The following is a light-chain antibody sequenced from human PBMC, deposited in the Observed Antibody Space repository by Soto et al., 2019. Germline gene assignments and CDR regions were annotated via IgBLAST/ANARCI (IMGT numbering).Light chain of an antibody. J-gene: IGKJ4*01. CDR3: QQLNSYPPT. Sequence: IQLTQSPSSLSASVGDRVTITCRASQGISSYLAWYQQKPGKAPKLLIYAASTLQNGVPSSFSGSGSGTDFTLTISSLQPADFATYYCQQLNSYPPTFGGGTKVEIK. CDR1: QGISSY. V-gene: IGKV1-9*01. CDR2: AAS.